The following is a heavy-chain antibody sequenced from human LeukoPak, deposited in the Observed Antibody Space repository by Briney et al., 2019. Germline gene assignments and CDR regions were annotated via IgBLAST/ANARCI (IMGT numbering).Heavy chain of an antibody. CDR1: GGSFSGYY. CDR3: ARGGFQYYGSGSTNWFDP. Sequence: SETLSLTCAVYGGSFSGYYWSWIRHPPGKGLEWIGEINHSGSTNYNPSLKSRVTISVDTSKNQFSLKLSSVTAADTAVYYCARGGFQYYGSGSTNWFDPWGQGTLVTVSS. D-gene: IGHD3-10*01. V-gene: IGHV4-34*01. J-gene: IGHJ5*02. CDR2: INHSGST.